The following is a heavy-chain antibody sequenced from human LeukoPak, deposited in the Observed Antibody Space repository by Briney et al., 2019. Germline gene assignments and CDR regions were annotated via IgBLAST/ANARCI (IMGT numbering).Heavy chain of an antibody. Sequence: GRSLRLSCAASGFTFSSYAMHWVRQAPGKGLEWVAVISYDGSNKYYADSVKGRFTISRDNSKNTLYLQMNSLRAEDTAVYYCAYSSQQLGESEEYYFDYWGQGTLVTVSS. J-gene: IGHJ4*02. CDR2: ISYDGSNK. CDR1: GFTFSSYA. D-gene: IGHD6-13*01. V-gene: IGHV3-30-3*01. CDR3: AYSSQQLGESEEYYFDY.